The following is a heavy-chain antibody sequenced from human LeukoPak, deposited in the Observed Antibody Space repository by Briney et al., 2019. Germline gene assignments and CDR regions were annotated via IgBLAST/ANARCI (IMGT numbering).Heavy chain of an antibody. Sequence: GGSLRLSCAASGFTFTSYEMNWVRQAPGKGLEWVSYITISGSTIYYADSVKGRFTISRDNAKNSLYLQMNSLRAEDTAVYYCAREDDSSGYYYGTLDYWGQGNLVTVSS. CDR2: ITISGSTI. CDR1: GFTFTSYE. CDR3: AREDDSSGYYYGTLDY. D-gene: IGHD3-22*01. V-gene: IGHV3-48*03. J-gene: IGHJ4*02.